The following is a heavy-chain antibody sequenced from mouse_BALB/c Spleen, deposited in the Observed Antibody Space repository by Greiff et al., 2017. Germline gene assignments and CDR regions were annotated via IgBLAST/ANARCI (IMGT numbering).Heavy chain of an antibody. CDR2: ISSGSSTI. V-gene: IGHV5-17*02. J-gene: IGHJ4*01. CDR3: ARGDYPPMDY. D-gene: IGHD1-1*02. Sequence: EVQRVESGGGLVQPGGSRKLSCAASGFTFSSFGMHWVRQAPEKGLEWVAYISSGSSTIYYADTVKGRFTISRDNPKNTLFLQMTSLRSEDTAMYYCARGDYPPMDYWGQGTSVTVSS. CDR1: GFTFSSFG.